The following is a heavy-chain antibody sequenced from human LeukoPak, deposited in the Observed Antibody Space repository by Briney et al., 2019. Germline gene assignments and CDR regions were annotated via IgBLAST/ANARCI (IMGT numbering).Heavy chain of an antibody. J-gene: IGHJ4*02. CDR2: IKQDGSEK. Sequence: GGSLRLSCAASGFTFSSYWMSWVRQAPGKGLEWVANIKQDGSEKYYVDSVKGRFTISRDNAKNSLYLQMNSLRAEDTAVYYCARSHLGIGDNGDYWGQGTLVTVSS. V-gene: IGHV3-7*03. D-gene: IGHD7-27*01. CDR1: GFTFSSYW. CDR3: ARSHLGIGDNGDY.